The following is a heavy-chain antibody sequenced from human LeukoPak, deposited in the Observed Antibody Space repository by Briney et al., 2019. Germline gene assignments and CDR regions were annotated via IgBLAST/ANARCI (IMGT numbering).Heavy chain of an antibody. CDR3: ARRDGYGAYDI. J-gene: IGHJ3*02. Sequence: GESLKISCKGSGYSFTSYWIGWVRQMPGKVLEWMGIYPGDSDTRYSPSFQGQVTISTDKSISTAYLQWSSLKASDTAMYYCARRDGYGAYDIWGQGTMVTVSS. CDR1: GYSFTSYW. V-gene: IGHV5-51*01. CDR2: YPGDSDT. D-gene: IGHD5-24*01.